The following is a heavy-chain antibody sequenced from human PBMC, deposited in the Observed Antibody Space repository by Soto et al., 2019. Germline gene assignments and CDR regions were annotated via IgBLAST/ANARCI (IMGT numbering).Heavy chain of an antibody. CDR1: GGSISSSSYY. Sequence: SETLSLTCTVSGGSISSSSYYWGWIRQPPGKGLEWIGSIYYSGSTYYNPSLKSRVTISVDTSKNQFSLKLSSVTAADTAVYYCARQNCSSTSCSPPPFDYWGQGTLVTVSS. V-gene: IGHV4-39*01. CDR3: ARQNCSSTSCSPPPFDY. J-gene: IGHJ4*02. CDR2: IYYSGST. D-gene: IGHD2-2*01.